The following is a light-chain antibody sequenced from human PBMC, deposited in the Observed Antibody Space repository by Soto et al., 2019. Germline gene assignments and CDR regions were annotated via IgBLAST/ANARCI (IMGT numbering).Light chain of an antibody. V-gene: IGKV1-5*03. CDR2: EAS. CDR1: QNINSW. Sequence: DIQMTQSPSTLSASVGDTVIITCRASQNINSWLAWYQQKAGTAPKLLIYEASKLENGVSSRFSGSGSGTEFTLTIRSLQPDDFATYYCQQYNSYSLYTFGQGTKLEI. J-gene: IGKJ2*01. CDR3: QQYNSYSLYT.